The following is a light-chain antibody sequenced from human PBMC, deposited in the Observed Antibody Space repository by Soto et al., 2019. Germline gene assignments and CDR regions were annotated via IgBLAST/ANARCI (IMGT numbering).Light chain of an antibody. J-gene: IGKJ2*01. CDR3: LQHNSHPYN. CDR2: SAS. CDR1: QDIRNA. V-gene: IGKV1-17*01. Sequence: DIPMTQSPSSLSASVGDRVTITCRANQDIRNAVAWYQKKPGRAPERLMYSASILQSGAPSRFSGSGSGTEFTLTITSLQPEDFASYYCLQHNSHPYNSGQGTKLE.